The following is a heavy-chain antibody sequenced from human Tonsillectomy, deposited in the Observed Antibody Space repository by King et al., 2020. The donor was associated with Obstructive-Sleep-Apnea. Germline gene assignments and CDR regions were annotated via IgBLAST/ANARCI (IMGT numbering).Heavy chain of an antibody. D-gene: IGHD4-23*01. Sequence: VQLQESGPGLVKPSQTLSLTCTVSGGSISSGGYNWSWIRQQPGKGLEWIGNIYYSGSTYYNPSLKSRVTISVDTSKNQFSLKLSSVTAADTAVYYCARDYAADYGGTFDYWGQGTLVTVSS. CDR2: IYYSGST. V-gene: IGHV4-31*03. CDR1: GGSISSGGYN. CDR3: ARDYAADYGGTFDY. J-gene: IGHJ4*02.